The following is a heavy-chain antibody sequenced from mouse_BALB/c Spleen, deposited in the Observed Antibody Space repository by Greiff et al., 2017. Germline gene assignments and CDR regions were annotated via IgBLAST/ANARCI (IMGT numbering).Heavy chain of an antibody. CDR3: AREGYYGSSDYFDY. CDR1: GYTFTDYN. Sequence: EVKLMESGPELVKPGASVKISCKASGYTFTDYNMHWVKQSHGKSLEWIGYIYPYNGGTGYNQKFKSKATLTVDNSSSTAYMELRSLTSEDSAVYYCAREGYYGSSDYFDYWGQGTTLTVSS. J-gene: IGHJ2*01. CDR2: IYPYNGGT. V-gene: IGHV1S29*02. D-gene: IGHD1-1*01.